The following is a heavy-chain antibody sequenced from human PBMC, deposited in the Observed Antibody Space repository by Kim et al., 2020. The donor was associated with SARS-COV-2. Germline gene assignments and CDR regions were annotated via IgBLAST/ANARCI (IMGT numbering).Heavy chain of an antibody. CDR2: IYHSGST. V-gene: IGHV4-4*02. CDR1: GGSISSSNW. CDR3: ARRFVYYYYGMDV. J-gene: IGHJ6*02. D-gene: IGHD3-10*01. Sequence: SETLSLTCAVSGGSISSSNWWSWVRQSPGKGLEWIGEIYHSGSTNYNPSLKSRVTISVDKSKNQFSLKLSSVTAADTAVYYCARRFVYYYYGMDVWGQGTTVTVSS.